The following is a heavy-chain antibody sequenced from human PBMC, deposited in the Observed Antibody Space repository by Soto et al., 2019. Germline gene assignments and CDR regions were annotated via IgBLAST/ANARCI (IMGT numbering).Heavy chain of an antibody. D-gene: IGHD3-10*01. CDR1: GFTVSSNY. CDR2: IYSGGST. V-gene: IGHV3-53*01. Sequence: EVQLVESGGGLIQPGGSLRLSCAASGFTVSSNYMSWVRQAPGKGLEWVSVIYSGGSTYYADSVKGRFTISRDNSKNTLYLQMNSLRAEGTAVYYCARARGGYYYYGMDVWGQGTTVTVSS. J-gene: IGHJ6*02. CDR3: ARARGGYYYYGMDV.